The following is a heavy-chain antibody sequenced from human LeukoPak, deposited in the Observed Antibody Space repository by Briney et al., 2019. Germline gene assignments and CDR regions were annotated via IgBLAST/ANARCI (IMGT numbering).Heavy chain of an antibody. CDR1: GFTFDDYA. CDR2: ISGDGVNT. CDR3: AKPISGGLAGTADWFDP. J-gene: IGHJ5*01. D-gene: IGHD2-21*02. V-gene: IGHV3-43*02. Sequence: GGSLKLSCAASGFTFDDYAMHWVRQAPGKGLEWVSLISGDGVNTYYADSVKGRFTISRDNSKNTVFLQLNTLRAEDTAVYYCAKPISGGLAGTADWFDPWGQGTLVVVSS.